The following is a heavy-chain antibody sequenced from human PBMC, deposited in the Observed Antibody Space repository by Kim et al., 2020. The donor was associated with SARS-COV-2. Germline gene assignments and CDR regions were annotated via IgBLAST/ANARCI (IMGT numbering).Heavy chain of an antibody. J-gene: IGHJ5*02. D-gene: IGHD2-2*01. Sequence: ASVKVSCKASGYTFTSYGISWVRQAPGQGLEWMGWISAYNGNTNYAQKLQGRVTMTTDTSTSTAYMELRSLRSDDTAVYYCARIDIVVVPAAHKANWFDPWGQGTLVTVSS. CDR3: ARIDIVVVPAAHKANWFDP. V-gene: IGHV1-18*01. CDR1: GYTFTSYG. CDR2: ISAYNGNT.